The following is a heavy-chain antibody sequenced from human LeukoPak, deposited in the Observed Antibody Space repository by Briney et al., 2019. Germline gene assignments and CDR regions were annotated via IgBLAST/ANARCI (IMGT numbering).Heavy chain of an antibody. J-gene: IGHJ3*02. CDR3: ARASTAHYDFWTTLKPPDAFDI. CDR1: GYTFTGYY. CDR2: INPSGGST. D-gene: IGHD3-3*01. V-gene: IGHV1-46*01. Sequence: GASVKVSCKASGYTFTGYYMHWVRQAPGQGLEWMGIINPSGGSTSYAQKFQGRVTMTRDTSTSTVYMELSSLRSEDTAVYYCARASTAHYDFWTTLKPPDAFDIWGQGTMVTVSS.